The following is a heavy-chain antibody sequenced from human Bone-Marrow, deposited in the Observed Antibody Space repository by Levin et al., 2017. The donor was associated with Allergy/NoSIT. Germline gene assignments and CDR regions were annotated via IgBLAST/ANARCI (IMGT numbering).Heavy chain of an antibody. D-gene: IGHD3-10*01. V-gene: IGHV3-30-3*01. Sequence: PGGSLRLSCAASGFTFSSYAMHWVRQAPGKGLEWVAVISYDGSNKYYADSVKGRFTISRDNSKNTLYLQMNSLRAEDTAVYYCARAWFMTNQEFDYWGQGTLVTVSS. J-gene: IGHJ4*02. CDR1: GFTFSSYA. CDR2: ISYDGSNK. CDR3: ARAWFMTNQEFDY.